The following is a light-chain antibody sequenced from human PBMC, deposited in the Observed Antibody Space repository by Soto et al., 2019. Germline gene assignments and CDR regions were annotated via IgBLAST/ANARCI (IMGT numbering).Light chain of an antibody. J-gene: IGKJ3*01. V-gene: IGKV1-39*01. CDR2: AAS. CDR3: QHTYSTPFS. Sequence: DAQMTQSPSSLSASVGDRVTITCRASQSISIFLNWYQQKPGKAPKLLIYAASTLQSGVPSRFSGSGSGTDFTLTISSLHPEDFAIYYCQHTYSTPFSFGPGTKVDIK. CDR1: QSISIF.